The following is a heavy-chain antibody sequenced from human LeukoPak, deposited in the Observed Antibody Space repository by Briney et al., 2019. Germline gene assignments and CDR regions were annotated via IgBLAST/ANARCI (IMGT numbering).Heavy chain of an antibody. D-gene: IGHD1-7*01. J-gene: IGHJ4*02. CDR3: ARDSLELHFDY. Sequence: ASVKVSCKASGYTFTGYYMHWVRQAPGQGLEWMGWINPNSGGTNYALKFQGRVTMTRDTSISTAYMELSGLRSDDTAVYYCARDSLELHFDYWGQGTLVTVSS. V-gene: IGHV1-2*02. CDR1: GYTFTGYY. CDR2: INPNSGGT.